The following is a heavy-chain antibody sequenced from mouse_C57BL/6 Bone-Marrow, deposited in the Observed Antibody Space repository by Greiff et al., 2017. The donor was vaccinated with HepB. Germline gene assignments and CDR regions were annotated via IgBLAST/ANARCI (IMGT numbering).Heavy chain of an antibody. D-gene: IGHD2-1*01. Sequence: QVQLKESGAELMKPGASVKLSCKATGYTFTGYWIEWVKQRPGHGLEWIGEILPGSGSTNYNEKFKGKATFTADTSSNTAYMQLSSLTTEDSAIYYCARYGDYYVNYDFYAMDYWGQGTSVTVSS. CDR3: ARYGDYYVNYDFYAMDY. CDR2: ILPGSGST. V-gene: IGHV1-9*01. J-gene: IGHJ4*01. CDR1: GYTFTGYW.